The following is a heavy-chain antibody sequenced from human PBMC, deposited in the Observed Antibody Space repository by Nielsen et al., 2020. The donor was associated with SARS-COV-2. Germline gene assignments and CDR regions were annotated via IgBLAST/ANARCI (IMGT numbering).Heavy chain of an antibody. J-gene: IGHJ6*03. CDR3: ARGETEHYYYYMDV. V-gene: IGHV4-59*01. CDR1: GGSISSYY. Sequence: SETLSLTCTVSGGSISSYYWSWIRQPPGKGLEWIGYIYYSGSTNYNPSLKSRVTISVDTSKNQFSLKLSSVTSADTAVYYCARGETEHYYYYMDVWGKGTTVTVSS. CDR2: IYYSGST.